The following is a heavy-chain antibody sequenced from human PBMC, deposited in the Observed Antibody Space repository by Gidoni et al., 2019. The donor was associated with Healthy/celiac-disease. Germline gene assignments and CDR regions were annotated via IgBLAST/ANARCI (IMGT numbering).Heavy chain of an antibody. D-gene: IGHD3-10*01. Sequence: EVQLLESGGGLVQPGGSLRLSCAASGFTFSSYAMSWVRQAPRKGLEWVSAISGSGGSTYYADSVKGRFTISRDNSKNTLYLQMNSLRAEDTAVYYCAKDEGEVGGYMDVWGKGTTVTVSS. J-gene: IGHJ6*03. V-gene: IGHV3-23*01. CDR1: GFTFSSYA. CDR2: ISGSGGST. CDR3: AKDEGEVGGYMDV.